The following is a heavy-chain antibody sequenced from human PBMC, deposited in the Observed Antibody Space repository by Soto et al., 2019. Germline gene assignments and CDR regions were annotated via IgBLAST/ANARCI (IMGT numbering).Heavy chain of an antibody. D-gene: IGHD2-8*01. CDR3: ARGMVLDGYNRPFDF. Sequence: QVQLVQSGAEVKKPGAAVKISCKASGYTFTSYYIHWVRQAPGQGLEWMGFINPNGGSTSDSQKFQGRITMSRDTPTSTVYMDLSSLTSEDTAVYYCARGMVLDGYNRPFDFWGQGTLVTVSS. CDR1: GYTFTSYY. V-gene: IGHV1-46*01. J-gene: IGHJ4*02. CDR2: INPNGGST.